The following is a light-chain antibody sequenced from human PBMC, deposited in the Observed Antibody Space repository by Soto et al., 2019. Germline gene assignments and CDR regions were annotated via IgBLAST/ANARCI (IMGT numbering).Light chain of an antibody. J-gene: IGKJ4*01. V-gene: IGKV3-20*01. Sequence: EIVLTQSPGTLSLSPGERATLSCRASQSVSSSHLAWYQQKPGQAPRLLIHGTSNRATGIPDRFSGSGSGTDFTLTFSRLEPEDFAVYYCEYYGTSITFGGGTKVDIK. CDR1: QSVSSSH. CDR2: GTS. CDR3: EYYGTSIT.